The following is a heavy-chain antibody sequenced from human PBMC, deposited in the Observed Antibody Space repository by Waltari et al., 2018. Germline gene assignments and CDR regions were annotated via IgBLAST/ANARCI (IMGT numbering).Heavy chain of an antibody. V-gene: IGHV5-51*01. J-gene: IGHJ5*01. CDR3: ARDSTTVTKSNLGLGS. CDR2: IYPGDSET. D-gene: IGHD4-4*01. Sequence: MGWVRQMPGKGLEWMGMIYPGDSETRYSPSFQGQVTISVDKSISTAYLQWRSLKASDSAIYYCARDSTTVTKSNLGLGSWGQGTLVTVS.